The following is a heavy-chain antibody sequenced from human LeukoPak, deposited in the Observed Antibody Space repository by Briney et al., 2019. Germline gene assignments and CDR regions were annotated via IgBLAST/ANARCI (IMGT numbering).Heavy chain of an antibody. CDR1: RGTFSSYA. V-gene: IGHV1-69*01. J-gene: IGHJ5*02. CDR3: ARGREVLRYFDWLLNNWFDP. D-gene: IGHD3-9*01. Sequence: SVKVSCKASRGTFSSYAISWVRQAPGQGLEWMGGIIPIFGTANYAQKFQGRVTITADESTSTAYMELSSLRSEDTAVYYCARGREVLRYFDWLLNNWFDPWGQGTLVTVSS. CDR2: IIPIFGTA.